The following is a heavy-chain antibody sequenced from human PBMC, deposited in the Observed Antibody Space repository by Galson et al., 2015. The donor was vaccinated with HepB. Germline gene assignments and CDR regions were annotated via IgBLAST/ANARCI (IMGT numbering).Heavy chain of an antibody. J-gene: IGHJ4*02. Sequence: SLRLSCAASGFTFSSYWMHWVRQAPGKGLVWVSRINSDGSSTSYADSVKGRFTISRDNAKNTLYLQMNSLRAEDTAVYYCARGPGGDYIWGSYPDYWGQGTLVTVSS. CDR2: INSDGSST. D-gene: IGHD3-16*02. CDR3: ARGPGGDYIWGSYPDY. V-gene: IGHV3-74*01. CDR1: GFTFSSYW.